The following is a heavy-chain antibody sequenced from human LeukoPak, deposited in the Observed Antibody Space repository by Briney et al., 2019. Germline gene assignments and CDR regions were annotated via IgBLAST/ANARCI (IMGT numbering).Heavy chain of an antibody. Sequence: PGGSLRLSCAASGLTVTNNYWHWVRQPPGKGPEWISILYSDGDTKYADSVKGRFTFSRDSSRNTLYLQMNGLRAEDTAVYYCTYGDYPLTYRGQGTLVSVSS. V-gene: IGHV3-66*01. CDR1: GLTVTNNY. CDR2: LYSDGDT. D-gene: IGHD4-17*01. CDR3: TYGDYPLTY. J-gene: IGHJ4*02.